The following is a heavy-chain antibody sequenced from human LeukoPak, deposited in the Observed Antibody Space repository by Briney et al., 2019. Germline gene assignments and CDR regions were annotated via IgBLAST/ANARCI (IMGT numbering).Heavy chain of an antibody. CDR2: IYYSGST. Sequence: SSETLSLTCTVSGGSISSSSYYWGWIRQPPGKGLEWIGSIYYSGSTYYNPSLKSRVTISVDTSKNQFSLKLSSVTAADTAVYYCAREGGWLPTHLWGQGTLVTVSS. CDR1: GGSISSSSYY. D-gene: IGHD1-26*01. CDR3: AREGGWLPTHL. V-gene: IGHV4-39*07. J-gene: IGHJ5*02.